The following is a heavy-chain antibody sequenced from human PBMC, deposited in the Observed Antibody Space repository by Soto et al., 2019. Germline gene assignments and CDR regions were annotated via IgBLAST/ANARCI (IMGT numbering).Heavy chain of an antibody. D-gene: IGHD4-17*01. J-gene: IGHJ5*02. CDR3: ARHRGFYGDYINWFDP. V-gene: IGHV4-39*01. CDR2: IYYSGST. CDR1: GGSISSSSYY. Sequence: SETLSLTCTVSGGSISSSSYYWGWIRQPPGKGLEWIGSIYYSGSTYYNPSLKSRVTISVDTSKNQFSLKLSSVTAADTAVYYCARHRGFYGDYINWFDPWGQGTLVTVSS.